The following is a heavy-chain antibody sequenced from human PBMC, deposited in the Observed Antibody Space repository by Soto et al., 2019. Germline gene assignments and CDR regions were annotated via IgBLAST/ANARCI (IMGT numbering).Heavy chain of an antibody. V-gene: IGHV3-30*18. CDR1: GFTFSNYG. CDR2: ISYDGTNK. Sequence: QVQLVESGGGVVQPGRSLRLSCAASGFTFSNYGMHWVRQAPGKGLEWVAVISYDGTNKHYADSVKGRFTISRDNSKNTVYLQMVSLRIDDAALYYCAKDDLDLKGASRTTVTGPVGDYWGQGALVTVSS. J-gene: IGHJ4*02. CDR3: AKDDLDLKGASRTTVTGPVGDY. D-gene: IGHD6-19*01.